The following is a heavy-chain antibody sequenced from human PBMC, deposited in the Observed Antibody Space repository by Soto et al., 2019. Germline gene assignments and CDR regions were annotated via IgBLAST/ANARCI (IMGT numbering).Heavy chain of an antibody. CDR2: IYTDGTTT. J-gene: IGHJ6*02. CDR1: GFTFSSYW. CDR3: ARGRRNPYGEDV. Sequence: TGGSLRLSCAASGFTFSSYWMHWVRQAPGKGLVWVSRIYTDGTTTNYADSVKGRFTISRDNAKNTLYLQMNSLRAEDTAVYYFARGRRNPYGEDVWGQGTSVIVSS. V-gene: IGHV3-74*01. D-gene: IGHD3-10*01.